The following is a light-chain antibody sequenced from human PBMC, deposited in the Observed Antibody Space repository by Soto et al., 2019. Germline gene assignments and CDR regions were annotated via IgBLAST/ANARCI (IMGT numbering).Light chain of an antibody. V-gene: IGLV1-40*01. CDR2: EVS. J-gene: IGLJ2*01. CDR1: SSDIGAGYD. Sequence: QSVLTQTPSVSGAPGQRVTISCTGSSSDIGAGYDVHWYQQLPGTAPKLMIFEVSNRPSGVSHRFSGSKSGNTASLTISGLLAEDEADYYCCSYTTSSTLVFGGGTKLTVL. CDR3: CSYTTSSTLV.